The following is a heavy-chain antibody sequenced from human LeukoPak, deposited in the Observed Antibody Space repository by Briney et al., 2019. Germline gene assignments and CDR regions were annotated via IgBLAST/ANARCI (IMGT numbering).Heavy chain of an antibody. CDR2: ISAYNGNT. Sequence: ASVKVSCKASGYTFTSYGISWVRQAPGQGLEWMGWISAYNGNTNYAQKFQGRVTMTRDTSTSTVYMELSSLRSEDTAVYYCARKMGGYSYGYNYYGMDVWGQGTTVTVSS. D-gene: IGHD5-18*01. J-gene: IGHJ6*02. V-gene: IGHV1-18*01. CDR3: ARKMGGYSYGYNYYGMDV. CDR1: GYTFTSYG.